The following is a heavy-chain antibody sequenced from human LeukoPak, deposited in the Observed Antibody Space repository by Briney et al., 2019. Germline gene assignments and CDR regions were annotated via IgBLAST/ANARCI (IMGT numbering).Heavy chain of an antibody. CDR3: AKRDSNDYYYSASDY. CDR2: IDNDGHGI. D-gene: IGHD3-22*01. J-gene: IGHJ4*02. CDR1: GFTFSGYW. Sequence: GGSLRLSCVTSGFTFSGYWMHWVRQGPEKGLELVSRIDNDGHGIIYADSVKGRFTISRDNSKNTLYLQMNSLRAEDTAVYYCAKRDSNDYYYSASDYWGQGTLVTVSS. V-gene: IGHV3-74*01.